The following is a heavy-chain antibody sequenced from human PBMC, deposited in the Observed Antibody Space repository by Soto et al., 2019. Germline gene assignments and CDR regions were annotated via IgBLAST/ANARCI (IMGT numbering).Heavy chain of an antibody. CDR1: GFTFSNYG. CDR2: ITTSSTYI. Sequence: EVQLVESGGGLVKPGGSLRLSCAASGFTFSNYGMNWVRQAPGKGLEWVSSITTSSTYIYYADSVKGRFTISRDNAQNSLYLQMNSLRAEDTAVYYCAREASGWYCVDYWGHGTLVTVSS. D-gene: IGHD6-19*01. V-gene: IGHV3-21*01. CDR3: AREASGWYCVDY. J-gene: IGHJ4*01.